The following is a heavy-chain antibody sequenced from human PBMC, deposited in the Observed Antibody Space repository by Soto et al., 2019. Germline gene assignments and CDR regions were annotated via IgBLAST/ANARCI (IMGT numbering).Heavy chain of an antibody. J-gene: IGHJ4*02. CDR1: GGTFSSYA. CDR2: IIPIFGTA. CDR3: ARGQDSSGWYFY. Sequence: QVQLVQSGAEVKKPGSSVKVSCKASGGTFSSYAISWVRQAPGQGLEWMGGIIPIFGTANYAQKFQGRVTMTEDQYTSTAYMELSSLRSEDAAVYSCARGQDSSGWYFYCGQGTLVTVSS. V-gene: IGHV1-69*12. D-gene: IGHD6-19*01.